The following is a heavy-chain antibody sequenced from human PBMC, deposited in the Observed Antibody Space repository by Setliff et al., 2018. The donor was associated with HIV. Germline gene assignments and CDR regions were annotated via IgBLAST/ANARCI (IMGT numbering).Heavy chain of an antibody. V-gene: IGHV4-59*08. D-gene: IGHD3-16*01. CDR3: ARHAPYPPLAYYYYMDV. J-gene: IGHJ6*03. CDR1: GGSISSYY. Sequence: SETLSLTCTVSGGSISSYYWSWIRQPPGKGLEWIGYIYTSGSTNYNPSLKSRVTISVDTTKNQFSLKLSSVTAADTAVYYCARHAPYPPLAYYYYMDVWGKGNPGHRLL. CDR2: IYTSGST.